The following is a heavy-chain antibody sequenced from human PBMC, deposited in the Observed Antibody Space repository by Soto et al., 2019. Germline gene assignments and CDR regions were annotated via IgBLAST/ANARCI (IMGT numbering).Heavy chain of an antibody. V-gene: IGHV3-30*18. CDR3: AKDIEGVGAGPGDY. Sequence: GSLRLSCAASGFTFSSYGMHWVRQAPGKGLEWVAVISYDGSNKYYADSVKGRFTISRDNSKNTLYLQMNSLRAEDTAVYYCAKDIEGVGAGPGDYWGQGTLVTVSS. CDR2: ISYDGSNK. D-gene: IGHD2-21*01. J-gene: IGHJ4*02. CDR1: GFTFSSYG.